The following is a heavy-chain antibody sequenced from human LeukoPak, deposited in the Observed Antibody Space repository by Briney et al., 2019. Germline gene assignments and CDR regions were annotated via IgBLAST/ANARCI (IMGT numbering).Heavy chain of an antibody. CDR1: GFTFSSYG. V-gene: IGHV3-33*06. J-gene: IGHJ3*02. CDR2: IWYDGSNK. Sequence: GGSLRLSCAASGFTFSSYGMHWVRQAPGKGLEWVAVIWYDGSNKYYADSVKGRFTISSDNSKNTLYLQMNSLRAEDTAVYYCAKDRGSWYERDAFDIWGQGTMVTVSS. CDR3: AKDRGSWYERDAFDI. D-gene: IGHD6-13*01.